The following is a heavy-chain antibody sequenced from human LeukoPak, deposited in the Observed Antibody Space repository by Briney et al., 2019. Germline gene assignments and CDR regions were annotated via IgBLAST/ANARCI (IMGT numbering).Heavy chain of an antibody. D-gene: IGHD3-10*01. CDR3: ARGVLLWFGELQSYYFDY. CDR2: MNPNSGNT. Sequence: ASVKVSYKASGYTFTSCDINWVRQATGQGLEWMGWMNPNSGNTGYAQKFQGRVTMTRNTSISTAYMELSSLRSEDTAVYYCARGVLLWFGELQSYYFDYWGQGTLVTVSS. CDR1: GYTFTSCD. J-gene: IGHJ4*02. V-gene: IGHV1-8*01.